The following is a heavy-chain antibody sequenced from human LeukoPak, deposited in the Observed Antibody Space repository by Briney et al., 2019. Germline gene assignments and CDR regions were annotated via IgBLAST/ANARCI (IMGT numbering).Heavy chain of an antibody. D-gene: IGHD3-3*01. J-gene: IGHJ4*02. CDR2: ISYDTSNK. CDR1: GCTFSSYA. V-gene: IGHV3-30-3*02. Sequence: GGSLRLSCAASGCTFSSYAMHWVRQAPGKGLEWVAVISYDTSNKYYADSVKGRFTISRDNSKNTLYLQMNSLRAEDTAVYYCAKEYDFWSGYYGYYFDYWGQGTLVTVSS. CDR3: AKEYDFWSGYYGYYFDY.